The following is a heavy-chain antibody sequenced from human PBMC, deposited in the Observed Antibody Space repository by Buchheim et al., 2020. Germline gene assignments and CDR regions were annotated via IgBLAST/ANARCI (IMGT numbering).Heavy chain of an antibody. V-gene: IGHV1-2*02. CDR2: INPDSGGA. Sequence: QVQLVQSGAEVKKPGASVKVPCKASGYTFTDYYIHWVRQAPGQGLEWMGWINPDSGGANYAQKFQGRVTMTTDTSISTIYMELDRLTSDDTAVHYCARETGVAYFDYWGQGT. J-gene: IGHJ4*02. D-gene: IGHD3-3*01. CDR1: GYTFTDYY. CDR3: ARETGVAYFDY.